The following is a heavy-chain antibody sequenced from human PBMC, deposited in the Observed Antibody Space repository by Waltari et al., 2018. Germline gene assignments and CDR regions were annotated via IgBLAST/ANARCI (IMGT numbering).Heavy chain of an antibody. CDR3: AITEDITGTTSWFDP. Sequence: QVQLVQSGAEVKKPGSSVKVSCKASGGTFSSYAISWVRQAPGQGLEWMGGIIPSFGTANYAQKFQGRVTITTDESTSTAYMELSSLRSEDTAVYYCAITEDITGTTSWFDPWGQGTLVTVSS. D-gene: IGHD1-20*01. V-gene: IGHV1-69*05. J-gene: IGHJ5*02. CDR2: IIPSFGTA. CDR1: GGTFSSYA.